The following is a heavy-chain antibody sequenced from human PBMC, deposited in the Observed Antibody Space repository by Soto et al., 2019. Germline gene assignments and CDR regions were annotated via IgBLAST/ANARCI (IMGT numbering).Heavy chain of an antibody. Sequence: GGSLRLSCAASGFTFSSYAMSWVRQAPGKGLEWVSAISGSGGSTYYADSVKGRFTISRDNSKNTLYLQMNSLRAEDTAVYYCAKELSRLQMWVEAFDIWGQGTMVTVSS. CDR1: GFTFSSYA. V-gene: IGHV3-23*01. CDR3: AKELSRLQMWVEAFDI. J-gene: IGHJ3*02. CDR2: ISGSGGST. D-gene: IGHD2-2*01.